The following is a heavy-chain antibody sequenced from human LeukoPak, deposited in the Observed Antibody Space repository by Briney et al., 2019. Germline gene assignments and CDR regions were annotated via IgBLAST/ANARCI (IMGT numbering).Heavy chain of an antibody. CDR1: GGSISSGGYS. Sequence: PSETLSLTCAVSGGSISSGGYSWSWIRQPPGKGLEWIGYIYHSGSTYYNPSLKSRVTISVDRSKNQFSLELSSVTAADTAVYYCARGYSSYFDPWGQGTLVTVSS. CDR3: ARGYSSYFDP. V-gene: IGHV4-30-2*01. D-gene: IGHD6-6*01. CDR2: IYHSGST. J-gene: IGHJ5*02.